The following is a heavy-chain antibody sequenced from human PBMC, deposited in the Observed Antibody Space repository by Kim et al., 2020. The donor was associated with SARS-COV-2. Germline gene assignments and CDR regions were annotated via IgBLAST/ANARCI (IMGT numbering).Heavy chain of an antibody. V-gene: IGHV3-30*18. CDR3: AKDYGGSPYYYYGMDV. J-gene: IGHJ6*02. Sequence: GGSLRLSCAASGFTFSSYGMHWVLQAPGKGLEWVAVISYDGRNKYYADSVKGRFTISRDNSKNTLYLQMNSLRAEDTAVYYCAKDYGGSPYYYYGMDVWGQGTTVTVSS. CDR1: GFTFSSYG. D-gene: IGHD4-17*01. CDR2: ISYDGRNK.